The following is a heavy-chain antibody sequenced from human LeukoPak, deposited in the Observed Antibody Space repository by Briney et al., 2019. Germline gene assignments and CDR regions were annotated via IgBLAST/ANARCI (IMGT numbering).Heavy chain of an antibody. CDR3: AKASEVGGGYFDY. D-gene: IGHD1-26*01. V-gene: IGHV3-23*01. CDR1: GFGFSSYA. J-gene: IGHJ4*02. CDR2: ISGSGGST. Sequence: PGGSLRLSCAASGFGFSSYAMSWVRQAPGKGLEWVSVISGSGGSTNSAASVKGRFTMSRDNSQNTLYLQMNSLRVEDTAVYYCAKASEVGGGYFDYGGRGTLVTVSS.